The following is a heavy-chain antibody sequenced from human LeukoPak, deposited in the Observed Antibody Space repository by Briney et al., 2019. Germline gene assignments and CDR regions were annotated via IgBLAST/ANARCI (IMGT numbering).Heavy chain of an antibody. CDR2: INGDGSST. Sequence: GGSLRLSCAASGFTFSTYWMHWVRQAPGKGLVWVSRINGDGSSTTYADSMKGRFTISRDNAKNTLYLQMNSLRAEDTAVYYCARGYSSSYRIDYWGQETLVTVSS. V-gene: IGHV3-74*01. CDR3: ARGYSSSYRIDY. D-gene: IGHD6-6*01. CDR1: GFTFSTYW. J-gene: IGHJ4*02.